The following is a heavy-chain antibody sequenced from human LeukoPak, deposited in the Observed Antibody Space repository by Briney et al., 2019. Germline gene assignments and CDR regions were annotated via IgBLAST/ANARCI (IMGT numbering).Heavy chain of an antibody. Sequence: SETLSLTCTVSGGSISSYYWSWIRQPPGKGLEWIGYIYYSGSTNYNPSLKSRVTISVDTSKNQFSLKLSSVTAADTAVYYCARARSGYYYMGFDPWGQGTLVTVSS. D-gene: IGHD3-22*01. CDR1: GGSISSYY. J-gene: IGHJ5*02. CDR3: ARARSGYYYMGFDP. CDR2: IYYSGST. V-gene: IGHV4-59*12.